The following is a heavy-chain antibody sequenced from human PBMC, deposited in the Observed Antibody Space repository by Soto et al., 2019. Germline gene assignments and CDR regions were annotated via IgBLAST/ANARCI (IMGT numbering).Heavy chain of an antibody. J-gene: IGHJ3*02. D-gene: IGHD6-13*01. V-gene: IGHV4-34*01. CDR2: INHSGST. Sequence: QVQLQQWGAGLLKPSETLSLTCAVYGGSFSGYYWSWIRQPPGKGLGGMGEINHSGSTNYNPSLKSRVTISVDTSKNQFSLKLSSVTAADTAVYYCARWAAADTTGPTGAFDIWGQGTMVTVSS. CDR1: GGSFSGYY. CDR3: ARWAAADTTGPTGAFDI.